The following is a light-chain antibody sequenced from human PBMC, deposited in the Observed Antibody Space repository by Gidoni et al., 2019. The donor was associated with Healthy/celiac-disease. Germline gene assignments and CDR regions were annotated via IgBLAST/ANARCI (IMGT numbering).Light chain of an antibody. CDR1: QLGDKY. CDR2: QDS. CDR3: QAWDSSTVV. J-gene: IGLJ2*01. Sequence: SYELTQPPSVSVSPGQTASITCSGDQLGDKYACWYQQKPGQYPVLVIYQDSKRPSGIPERFSGSNAGNTATLTISGTQAMDEADYYGQAWDSSTVVFGGGTKLTVL. V-gene: IGLV3-1*01.